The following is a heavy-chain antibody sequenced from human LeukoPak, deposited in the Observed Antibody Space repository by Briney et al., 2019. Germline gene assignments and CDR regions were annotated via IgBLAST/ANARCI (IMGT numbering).Heavy chain of an antibody. Sequence: GGSLRLSCVVSGISLSNYGMTWVRQAPGKGLEWVSYISERGGSTTYADSVKGRFTISRDTSLNTLYLQLNSLRAEDTAVYFCAKRGVVIRVILVGFHKEAYYFDSWGQGALVTVSS. CDR1: GISLSNYG. CDR2: ISERGGST. CDR3: AKRGVVIRVILVGFHKEAYYFDS. D-gene: IGHD3-22*01. J-gene: IGHJ4*02. V-gene: IGHV3-23*01.